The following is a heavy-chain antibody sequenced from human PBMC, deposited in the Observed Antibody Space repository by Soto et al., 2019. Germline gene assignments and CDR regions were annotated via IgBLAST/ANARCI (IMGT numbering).Heavy chain of an antibody. Sequence: SETLSLTCTVSGGSISSGGYYWSWIRQHPGKGLEWIGYIYYSGSTYYNPSLKSRVTISVDTSKNQFSLKLSSVTAADTAVYYCARDKYYDSSGYYYVGFDPWGQGTLVTVSS. CDR1: GGSISSGGYY. V-gene: IGHV4-31*03. CDR2: IYYSGST. CDR3: ARDKYYDSSGYYYVGFDP. J-gene: IGHJ5*02. D-gene: IGHD3-22*01.